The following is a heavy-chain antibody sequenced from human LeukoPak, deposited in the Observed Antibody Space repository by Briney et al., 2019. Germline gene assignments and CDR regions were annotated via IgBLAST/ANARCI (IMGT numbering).Heavy chain of an antibody. V-gene: IGHV4-34*01. Sequence: SETLSLTCAVYGGSFSDYYWSWIRQPPGKGLEWIGEINHSGSTNYNPSLKSRVTISVDTSKYQFSLKLSSVTAADTAVYYCARGGGSGWYIDYWGQGLLVTVSS. CDR3: ARGGGSGWYIDY. CDR1: GGSFSDYY. D-gene: IGHD6-19*01. J-gene: IGHJ4*02. CDR2: INHSGST.